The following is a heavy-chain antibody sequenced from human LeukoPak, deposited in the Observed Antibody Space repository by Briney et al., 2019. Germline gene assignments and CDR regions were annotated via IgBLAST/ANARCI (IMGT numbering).Heavy chain of an antibody. J-gene: IGHJ4*02. CDR3: ARDHPVGATSY. CDR2: IIPILGIA. V-gene: IGHV1-69*04. D-gene: IGHD1-26*01. CDR1: GYTFSNFG. Sequence: SVKVSCKTSGYTFSNFGINWVRQAPGQGLEWMGRIIPILGIANYAQKFQGRVTITADKSTSTAYMELSSLRSEDTAVYYCARDHPVGATSYWGQGTLVTASS.